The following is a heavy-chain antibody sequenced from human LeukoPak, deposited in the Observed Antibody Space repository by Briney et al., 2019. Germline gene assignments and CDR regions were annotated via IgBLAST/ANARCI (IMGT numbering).Heavy chain of an antibody. CDR2: IIANGGRA. D-gene: IGHD3-22*01. J-gene: IGHJ4*02. CDR1: GFTFTNYA. CDR3: AKVPYYYDSSGYIYFDY. V-gene: IGHV3-23*01. Sequence: GGSLRLSCAASGFTFTNYAMSWVRQAPGKGLEWVSSIIANGGRAYYADSVKGRFTISRDNSKNTLYLQMNSLRAEDTAVYYCAKVPYYYDSSGYIYFDYWGQGTLVTVSS.